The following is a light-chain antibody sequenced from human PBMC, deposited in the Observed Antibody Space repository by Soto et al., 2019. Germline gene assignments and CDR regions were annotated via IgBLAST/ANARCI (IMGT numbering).Light chain of an antibody. Sequence: DIQMTQSPSTLSASVGGRVTISCRATQNINNLLAWYQQKPGKAPKLLIYKASSLESGVPSRFSGSGSGTDFTITISSLQPDDFATYYCQHYYTYPYTFGQGTKLEIK. J-gene: IGKJ2*01. CDR1: QNINNL. V-gene: IGKV1-5*03. CDR2: KAS. CDR3: QHYYTYPYT.